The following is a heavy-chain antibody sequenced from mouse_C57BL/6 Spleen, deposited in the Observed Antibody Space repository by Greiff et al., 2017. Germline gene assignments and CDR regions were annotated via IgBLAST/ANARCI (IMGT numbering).Heavy chain of an antibody. D-gene: IGHD1-1*01. Sequence: VQLQQSGPELVKPGASVKISCKASGYTFTDYYMNWVKQSHGKSLEWIGDINPNNGGTSYNQKFKGKATLTVDKSSSTAYMELRSLTSEDSAVYYCAPYYYGSSYGYWGQGTTLTVSS. CDR2: INPNNGGT. CDR3: APYYYGSSYGY. J-gene: IGHJ2*01. CDR1: GYTFTDYY. V-gene: IGHV1-26*01.